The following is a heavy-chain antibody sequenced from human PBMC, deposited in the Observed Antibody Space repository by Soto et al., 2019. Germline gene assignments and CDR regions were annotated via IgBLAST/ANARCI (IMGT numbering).Heavy chain of an antibody. CDR3: ARARGPYGGNSHYYFDY. Sequence: ASVKVSCKASGGTFSSYTISWVRQAPGQGLEWMGRIIPILGIANYAQKFQGRVTITADKSTSTAYMELSSLRSEDTAVYYCARARGPYGGNSHYYFDYWGQGTLVTVSS. V-gene: IGHV1-69*02. CDR2: IIPILGIA. CDR1: GGTFSSYT. D-gene: IGHD2-21*02. J-gene: IGHJ4*02.